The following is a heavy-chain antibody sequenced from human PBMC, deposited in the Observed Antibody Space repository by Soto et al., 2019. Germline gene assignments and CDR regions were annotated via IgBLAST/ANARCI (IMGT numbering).Heavy chain of an antibody. V-gene: IGHV3-23*01. CDR3: ANQGLLEWFQYYFDY. CDR1: GFTFSSYA. J-gene: IGHJ4*02. Sequence: GGSLRLSCAASGFTFSSYAMSWVRQAPGKGLEWVSAISGSGGSTYYADSVKGRFTISRDNSENTLYLQMNSLRAEDAAVYYCANQGLLEWFQYYFDYWGQGTLVTVSS. D-gene: IGHD3-3*01. CDR2: ISGSGGST.